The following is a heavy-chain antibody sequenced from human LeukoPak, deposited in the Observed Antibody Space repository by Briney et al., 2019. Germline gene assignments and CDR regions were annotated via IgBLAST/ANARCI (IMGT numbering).Heavy chain of an antibody. CDR2: IRGNGDT. D-gene: IGHD1-14*01. J-gene: IGHJ4*02. V-gene: IGHV3-23*01. CDR1: GLSFSSFA. CDR3: ARASWVSTTDAVR. Sequence: TGGSLRLSCAASGLSFSSFAMSWVRQGPARGLEWVSSIRGNGDTFYADSVKGRFTLYSDSSRNTVYFQLNNLRVEDTAIYYCARASWVSTTDAVRWGQGILVTVSS.